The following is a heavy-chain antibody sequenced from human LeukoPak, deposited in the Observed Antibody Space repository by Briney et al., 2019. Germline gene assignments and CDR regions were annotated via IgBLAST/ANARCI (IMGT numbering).Heavy chain of an antibody. CDR2: IYYSGST. J-gene: IGHJ6*03. V-gene: IGHV4-59*01. CDR1: GGSISSYY. D-gene: IGHD6-13*01. Sequence: SETLSLTCTVSGGSISSYYWSWIRQPPGKGLEWIGYIYYSGSTNYNPSLKSRVTISVDTSKNQFSLKLSSVTAADTAVYYCARTTEAHSWRTRYYDYYMDVWGKGTTITISS. CDR3: ARTTEAHSWRTRYYDYYMDV.